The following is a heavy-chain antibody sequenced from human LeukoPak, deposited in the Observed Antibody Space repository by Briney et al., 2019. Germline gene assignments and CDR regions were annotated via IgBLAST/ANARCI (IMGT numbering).Heavy chain of an antibody. CDR1: GFTFRSYE. Sequence: GRSLRLSCEASGFTFRSYEMNCVRHAPGKGLEWVSYISSSGSTKSYADAVRGRFTISRDNAKHSLLVQMNSLRAEHTAVYYCASGTQSDCWGQGTLVTVSS. J-gene: IGHJ4*02. D-gene: IGHD1-14*01. CDR3: ASGTQSDC. CDR2: ISSSGSTK. V-gene: IGHV3-48*03.